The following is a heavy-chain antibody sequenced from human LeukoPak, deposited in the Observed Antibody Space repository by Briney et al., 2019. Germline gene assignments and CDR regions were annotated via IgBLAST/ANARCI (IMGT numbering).Heavy chain of an antibody. CDR2: SYHSGNT. Sequence: TADTLSLTFTVSGGSIITYLWSWIRKPPGKVQEWNGYSYHSGNTNYNPSRKSRVTISVDRSKNQFSLKLSSVTAADTAVYYCARAELEPDSSGWYGFDYWGQGTLVTVSS. V-gene: IGHV4-59*01. CDR3: ARAELEPDSSGWYGFDY. CDR1: GGSIITYL. J-gene: IGHJ4*02. D-gene: IGHD6-19*01.